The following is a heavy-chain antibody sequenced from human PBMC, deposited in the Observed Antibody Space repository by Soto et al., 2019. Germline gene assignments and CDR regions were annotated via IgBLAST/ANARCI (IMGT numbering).Heavy chain of an antibody. D-gene: IGHD3-3*01. Sequence: ASVQVSCKASGYTFTGYYMHWVRPAPGQGLEWMGWINPNGGGINYAQKFQGRGTMTRATSNSTAYMELSRLRSDDTAVYYCASTGYDFWSCYFTGAYDGMDLWGQGTTVTVSS. CDR3: ASTGYDFWSCYFTGAYDGMDL. CDR2: INPNGGGI. CDR1: GYTFTGYY. V-gene: IGHV1-2*02. J-gene: IGHJ6*02.